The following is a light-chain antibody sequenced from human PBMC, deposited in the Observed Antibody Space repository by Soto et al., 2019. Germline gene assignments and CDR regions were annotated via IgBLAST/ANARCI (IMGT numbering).Light chain of an antibody. Sequence: QSALTQPASVSGSPGQSITISCTGTSSDFGGYNFVSWYQQHPGKAAKLMIYDVANRPSGVSNRFSGSKSGNTASLTISGLQAEDEADYYCCSYTSINNTLLFGTGTKVTVL. J-gene: IGLJ1*01. V-gene: IGLV2-14*01. CDR2: DVA. CDR1: SSDFGGYNF. CDR3: CSYTSINNTLL.